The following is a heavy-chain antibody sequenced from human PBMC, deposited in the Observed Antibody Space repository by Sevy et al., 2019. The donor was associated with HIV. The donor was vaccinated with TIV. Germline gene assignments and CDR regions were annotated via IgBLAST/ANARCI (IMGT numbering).Heavy chain of an antibody. CDR1: GGSISSGSYY. CDR2: IYTTGST. D-gene: IGHD6-13*01. V-gene: IGHV4-61*02. CDR3: AREGSTWAGWFDP. J-gene: IGHJ5*02. Sequence: SETLSLTCTVSGGSISSGSYYWSWIRQPAGKRLEWIGRIYTTGSTNYNPSLKSRVTISVDTSKNQFSLKLSSVTAADTAVYYCAREGSTWAGWFDPWGQRTLVTVSS.